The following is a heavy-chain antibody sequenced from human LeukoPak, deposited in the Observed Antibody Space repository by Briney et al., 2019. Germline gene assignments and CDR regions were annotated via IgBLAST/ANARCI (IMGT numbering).Heavy chain of an antibody. J-gene: IGHJ4*02. Sequence: PSETLSLTCTVSGGSISSGSHYWSWIRQPAGKGLEWIGYIFYTGTTNYNPSLKSRVTISVDTSKNQFSLKVSSVTAADTAVYYCARRGASSSEEYWGQGTLVIVSS. CDR3: ARRGASSSEEY. V-gene: IGHV4-61*10. D-gene: IGHD6-6*01. CDR2: IFYTGTT. CDR1: GGSISSGSHY.